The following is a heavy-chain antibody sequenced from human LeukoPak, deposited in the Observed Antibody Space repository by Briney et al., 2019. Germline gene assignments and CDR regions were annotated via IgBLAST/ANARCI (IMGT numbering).Heavy chain of an antibody. CDR3: ARVRDYGGIGEDY. V-gene: IGHV1-18*01. CDR1: GYTFTSYG. CDR2: ISAYNGNT. Sequence: ASVKVSCKASGYTFTSYGISWVRQAPGQALECMGWISAYNGNTNYAQRFQGRVTMTTDTSTSTAYMELRSLRSDDTAVYYCARVRDYGGIGEDYWGQGTLVTVSS. J-gene: IGHJ4*02. D-gene: IGHD3-16*01.